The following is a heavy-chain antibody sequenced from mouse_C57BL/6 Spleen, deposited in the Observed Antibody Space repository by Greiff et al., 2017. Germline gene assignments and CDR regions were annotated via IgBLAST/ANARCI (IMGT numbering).Heavy chain of an antibody. V-gene: IGHV14-1*01. Sequence: EVQLQESGAELVRPGASVKLSCTASGFNINDYSMHWVTQRPEQGLEWIGRIDPENGATEYAPKFQGKATMTADTSSNTAYLQLSSLTSEDTAFYYCTTRQDSSGYKGRSFDYWGQGTTLTVSS. CDR2: IDPENGAT. CDR1: GFNINDYS. J-gene: IGHJ2*01. CDR3: TTRQDSSGYKGRSFDY. D-gene: IGHD3-2*02.